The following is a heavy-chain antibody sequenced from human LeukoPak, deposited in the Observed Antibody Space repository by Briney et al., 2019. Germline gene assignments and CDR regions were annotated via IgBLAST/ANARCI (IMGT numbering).Heavy chain of an antibody. V-gene: IGHV1-2*04. CDR1: GYTFTGYY. J-gene: IGHJ6*04. Sequence: ASVKVSCTASGYTFTGYYMHWVRQAPGQGLEWMGWINPNSGGTNYAQKFQGWVTMTRDTSISTAYMELSRLRSDDTAVYYCARDGGGIAAAAYYYYYGMDVWGKGSTVTVSS. CDR3: ARDGGGIAAAAYYYYYGMDV. CDR2: INPNSGGT. D-gene: IGHD6-13*01.